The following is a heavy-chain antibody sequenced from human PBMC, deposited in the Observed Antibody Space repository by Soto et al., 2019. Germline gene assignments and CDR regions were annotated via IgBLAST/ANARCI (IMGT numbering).Heavy chain of an antibody. CDR2: IYHSGST. Sequence: QLQLQESGSGLVKPSQTLSLTCAVSGGSIISGGYSWSWIRQPPGKGLEWIGYIYHSGSTYYNPSLKSQVTISVDMSKNQFSLKLSSVAAADTAVYYCSLSTESLNFLYGMDGWGQGTTVTVSS. V-gene: IGHV4-30-2*01. J-gene: IGHJ6*02. CDR3: SLSTESLNFLYGMDG. D-gene: IGHD4-17*01. CDR1: GGSIISGGYS.